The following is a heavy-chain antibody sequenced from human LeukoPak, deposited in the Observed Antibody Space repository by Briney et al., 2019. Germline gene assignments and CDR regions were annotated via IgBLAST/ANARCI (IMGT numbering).Heavy chain of an antibody. D-gene: IGHD3-22*01. V-gene: IGHV2-5*02. CDR1: GFSLSTSGVG. CDR2: RYWDDDK. Sequence: ASGPTLVKPTQTLTLTCTFSGFSLSTSGVGGGWIRQPPGKALEWLALRYWDDDKRYSPSLKSRLTITNDTSKNQVVLTVPNMAPVDTATYYCAHRAGFDSSGHYFAYWGQGTLVTVSS. CDR3: AHRAGFDSSGHYFAY. J-gene: IGHJ4*02.